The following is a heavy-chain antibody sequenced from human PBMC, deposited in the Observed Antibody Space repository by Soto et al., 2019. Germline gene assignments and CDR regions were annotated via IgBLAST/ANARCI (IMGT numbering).Heavy chain of an antibody. V-gene: IGHV1-3*01. J-gene: IGHJ3*02. CDR1: GYTFTSYA. Sequence: APVKVSCKASGYTFTSYAMHWVRQAPGQRLEWMGWINAGNGNTKYSQKFQGRVTITRDTSASTAYMELSSLRSEDTAVYYCARDYYGSGSYYSPRFDIWGQGTMVTVSS. D-gene: IGHD3-10*01. CDR2: INAGNGNT. CDR3: ARDYYGSGSYYSPRFDI.